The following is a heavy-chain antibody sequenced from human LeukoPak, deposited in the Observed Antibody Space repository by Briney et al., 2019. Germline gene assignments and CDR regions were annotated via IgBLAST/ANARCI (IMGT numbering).Heavy chain of an antibody. V-gene: IGHV3-64D*06. D-gene: IGHD1-1*01. CDR3: VKGGRTTGTTVFDY. CDR2: ISTYGGNT. Sequence: GGSLTLPCSPSGLPFRTYPMQWVRQAAGKGVVYVSSISTYGGNTYYAHPVKGRFTIYRDNSRNTLDLQLSSRRAEDTAVYYCVKGGRTTGTTVFDYWGHGTLVTVSS. CDR1: GLPFRTYP. J-gene: IGHJ4*01.